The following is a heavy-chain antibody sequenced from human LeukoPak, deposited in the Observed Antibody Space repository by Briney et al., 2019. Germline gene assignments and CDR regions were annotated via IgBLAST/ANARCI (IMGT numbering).Heavy chain of an antibody. CDR3: ARVRGPTVTTWYFDL. CDR1: GFTFSTHG. V-gene: IGHV3-48*01. Sequence: GGSLRLSCGASGFTFSTHGMIWVHQAPGKGLEWVSYISPRSATIYYADSVKGRFTISRDDARNSLFLQMHSLRAGDTAVYYCARVRGPTVTTWYFDLWGRGTLVTVSS. J-gene: IGHJ2*01. D-gene: IGHD4-17*01. CDR2: ISPRSATI.